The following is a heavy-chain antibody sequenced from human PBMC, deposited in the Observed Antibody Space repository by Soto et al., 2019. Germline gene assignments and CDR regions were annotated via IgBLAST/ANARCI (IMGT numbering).Heavy chain of an antibody. D-gene: IGHD3-9*01. J-gene: IGHJ4*02. CDR3: ARGYYDILTGYYIDY. Sequence: SETLSLTCAVYGGSFSGYYWSWIRQPPGKGLEWIGEINHSGSTNYNPSLKSRVTISVDTSKNQFSLKLSSVTAADTAVYYCARGYYDILTGYYIDYWGQGTLVTV. V-gene: IGHV4-34*01. CDR1: GGSFSGYY. CDR2: INHSGST.